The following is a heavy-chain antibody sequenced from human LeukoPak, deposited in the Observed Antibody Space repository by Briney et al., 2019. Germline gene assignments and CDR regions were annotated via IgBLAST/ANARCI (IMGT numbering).Heavy chain of an antibody. CDR2: INPNSGGT. Sequence: ASVKVSCKASGYTFTGYYMHWVRQAPGQGLEWMGWINPNSGGTNYAQKFQGRVTMTRDTSISTAYMELSRLRSDDTAVYYCARTYRSGGSCYSSGFDPWGQGTLVTVSS. D-gene: IGHD2-15*01. CDR1: GYTFTGYY. V-gene: IGHV1-2*02. J-gene: IGHJ5*02. CDR3: ARTYRSGGSCYSSGFDP.